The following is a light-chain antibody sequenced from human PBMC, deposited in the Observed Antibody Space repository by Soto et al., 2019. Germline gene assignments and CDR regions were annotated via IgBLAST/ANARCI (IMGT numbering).Light chain of an antibody. CDR2: RNN. CDR1: SSNIGSNY. J-gene: IGLJ7*01. Sequence: QSVLTQPPSASGTPGQRVTISCSGSSSNIGSNYVYWYQQLPGTAPKLLIYRNNQRPSGVPDRFSGSKSGTSASLAISGLRSEDEADYYCAAWDDSLSGPVFGGGTQQTLL. CDR3: AAWDDSLSGPV. V-gene: IGLV1-47*01.